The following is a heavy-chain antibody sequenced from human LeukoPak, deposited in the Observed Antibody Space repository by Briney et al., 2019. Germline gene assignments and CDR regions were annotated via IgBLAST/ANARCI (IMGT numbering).Heavy chain of an antibody. CDR2: INHSGST. J-gene: IGHJ4*02. Sequence: PSETLSLTCAVYGGSFSGYYWSWIRQPPGKGLEWIGEINHSGSTNYNPSLKSRVTISVDTSKNQFSLKLSSVTAADTAVYYCARGRRGGGHVFDYWGQGTLVTVSS. CDR3: ARGRRGGGHVFDY. D-gene: IGHD3-16*01. V-gene: IGHV4-34*01. CDR1: GGSFSGYY.